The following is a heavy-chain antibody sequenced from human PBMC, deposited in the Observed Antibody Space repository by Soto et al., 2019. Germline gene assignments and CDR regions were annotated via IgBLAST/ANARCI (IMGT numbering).Heavy chain of an antibody. CDR1: GYSFTTYG. CDR2: ISGYNGNT. Sequence: QVQLVQSRGEVKKPGASVKVSCKTSGYSFTTYGISWVRQAPGQGLEWMGWISGYNGNTNYAQNLQGRVTMTTDTSTSTAYMELRRLRSDDTAVYYWAREGPAPYYYYGMDVWGQGSTVTVSS. V-gene: IGHV1-18*01. CDR3: AREGPAPYYYYGMDV. J-gene: IGHJ6*02.